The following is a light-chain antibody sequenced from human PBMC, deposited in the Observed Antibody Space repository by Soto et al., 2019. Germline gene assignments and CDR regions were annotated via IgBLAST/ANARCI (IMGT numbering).Light chain of an antibody. CDR3: QKYKSALTCT. V-gene: IGKV1-27*01. CDR1: QGISNY. Sequence: DIQMTQSPSSLSASVGDRVTITCRASQGISNYLAWYQQKPGKVPKLLIYAASTLQSGVPSRFSGSGSGTDFTLTISSLQPEDVANYYSQKYKSALTCTFGPGTKVEIK. J-gene: IGKJ1*01. CDR2: AAS.